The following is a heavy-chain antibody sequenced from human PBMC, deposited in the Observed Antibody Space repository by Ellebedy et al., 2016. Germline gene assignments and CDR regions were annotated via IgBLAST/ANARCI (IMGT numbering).Heavy chain of an antibody. V-gene: IGHV3-48*04. CDR2: ISNSGSTK. D-gene: IGHD2/OR15-2a*01. CDR3: ARGEMGNILIHGFFDS. J-gene: IGHJ4*02. Sequence: GGSLRLXXAASGFTFGPYSMNWVRQTPGKGLEWISYISNSGSTKYYADSVKGRFAISRDNAKNSLYLQMNSLRAEDTAVYYCARGEMGNILIHGFFDSWGPGTLVTVSS. CDR1: GFTFGPYS.